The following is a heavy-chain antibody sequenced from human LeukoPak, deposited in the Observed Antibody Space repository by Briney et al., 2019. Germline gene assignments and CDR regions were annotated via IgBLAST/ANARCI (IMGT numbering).Heavy chain of an antibody. Sequence: SQTLSLTCTVSGGSISSGGYYWSWLRPHPGTGLEWIGYIYYSGSTYYNPSLKSRITISVDTSKNQFSLKLSSVTAADTAVYYCARGFGGSSTSYAYPFGYWGQGTLVTVSS. CDR3: ARGFGGSSTSYAYPFGY. CDR2: IYYSGST. J-gene: IGHJ4*02. V-gene: IGHV4-31*03. D-gene: IGHD2-2*01. CDR1: GGSISSGGYY.